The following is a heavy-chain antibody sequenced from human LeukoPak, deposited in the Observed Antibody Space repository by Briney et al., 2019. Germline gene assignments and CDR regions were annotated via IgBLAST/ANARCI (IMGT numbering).Heavy chain of an antibody. CDR1: GYTFTSYG. CDR2: ISAYNGNT. V-gene: IGHV1-18*01. J-gene: IGHJ3*02. Sequence: GASVKVSCKASGYTFTSYGISWVRQAPGQGLEWMGWISAYNGNTNYAQKFQGRVTMTRDTSISTAHMELSRLRSDDTAVYYCARGSPIVLMVYAYAFDIWGQGTMVTVSS. D-gene: IGHD2-8*01. CDR3: ARGSPIVLMVYAYAFDI.